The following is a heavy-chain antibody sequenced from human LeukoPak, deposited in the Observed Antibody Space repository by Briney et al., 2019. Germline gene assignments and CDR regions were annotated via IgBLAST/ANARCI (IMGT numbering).Heavy chain of an antibody. V-gene: IGHV4-39*02. D-gene: IGHD3-22*01. CDR2: IYYTGKT. Sequence: PSETLSLTCTVSGDFISSSSYYWGWIRQPPGKGLEWIGDIYYTGKTYYNPSLKSRVFISIDTSKNYFSLNLNSVTAADTAVYYCARRRYYDSTGYFEWGRGSLVTVSS. CDR1: GDFISSSSYY. J-gene: IGHJ1*01. CDR3: ARRRYYDSTGYFE.